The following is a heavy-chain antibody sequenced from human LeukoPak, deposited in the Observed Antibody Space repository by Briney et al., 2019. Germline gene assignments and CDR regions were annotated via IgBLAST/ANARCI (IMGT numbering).Heavy chain of an antibody. V-gene: IGHV3-7*04. CDR3: ARDSGSYAFDI. CDR1: GFTFSNFW. Sequence: PGGSLRLSCAASGFTFSNFWMSWVRQAPGKGLEWVANIKQDGSEKYYVDSVKGRFTISRDNAKNSLYLQMNSLRAEDTARYYCARDSGSYAFDIWGQGTMVTVSS. J-gene: IGHJ3*02. CDR2: IKQDGSEK. D-gene: IGHD1-26*01.